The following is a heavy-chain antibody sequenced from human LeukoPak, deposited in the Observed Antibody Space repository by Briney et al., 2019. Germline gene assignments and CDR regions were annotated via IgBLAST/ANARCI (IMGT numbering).Heavy chain of an antibody. CDR3: ARAPDWFDP. CDR2: ISAYNGNT. CDR1: GYAFTSYD. D-gene: IGHD1-14*01. V-gene: IGHV1-18*01. J-gene: IGHJ5*02. Sequence: ASVKVSCKASGYAFTSYDISWVRQAPGQGLEWMGWISAYNGNTNYAQKLQGRVTMTTDTSTSTAYIELRSLRSDDTAVYYCARAPDWFDPWGQGTLVTVSS.